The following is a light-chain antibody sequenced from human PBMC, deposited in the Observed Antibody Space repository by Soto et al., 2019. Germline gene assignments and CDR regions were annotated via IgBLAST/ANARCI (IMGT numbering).Light chain of an antibody. CDR3: QQYGRSPRT. CDR1: QSVSSSY. Sequence: EIVLTQSPGSLCLSPGERATVSCRASQSVSSSYLAWYQQRPGQAPRLLIYGASSRATGIPDRFSGSGSGTDFTLTISRLEPEDFAVYYCQQYGRSPRTFGQGTKLEIK. CDR2: GAS. J-gene: IGKJ2*01. V-gene: IGKV3-20*01.